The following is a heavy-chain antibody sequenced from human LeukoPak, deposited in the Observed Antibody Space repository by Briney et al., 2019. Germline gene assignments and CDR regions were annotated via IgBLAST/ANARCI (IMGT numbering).Heavy chain of an antibody. J-gene: IGHJ4*02. D-gene: IGHD6-19*01. CDR2: INPNSGGT. CDR1: GYTFTGYY. CDR3: ARDFPGIAVAGTLPDY. Sequence: ASVKVSCKASGYTFTGYYMHWVRQAPGQGLEWMGRINPNSGGTNYAQKFQGRVTMTRDTSISTAYMELSRLRSDDKAVYYCARDFPGIAVAGTLPDYWGQGTLVTVSS. V-gene: IGHV1-2*06.